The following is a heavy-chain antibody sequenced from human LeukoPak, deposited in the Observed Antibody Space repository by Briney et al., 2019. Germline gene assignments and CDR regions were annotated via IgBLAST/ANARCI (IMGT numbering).Heavy chain of an antibody. CDR2: INSDGSST. Sequence: GGSLRLSCAASGFTFSSYWMHWVRQAPGKGLVWVSRINSDGSSTSYADSVKGRFTISRDNAKNTLYLQMNSLRAEDTAVYCCAREGLWFGEGMDVWGKGTTVTVSS. CDR1: GFTFSSYW. J-gene: IGHJ6*04. D-gene: IGHD3-10*01. V-gene: IGHV3-74*01. CDR3: AREGLWFGEGMDV.